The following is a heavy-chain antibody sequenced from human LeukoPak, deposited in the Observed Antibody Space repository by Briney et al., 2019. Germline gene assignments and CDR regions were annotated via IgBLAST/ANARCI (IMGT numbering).Heavy chain of an antibody. CDR2: INPSSDST. V-gene: IGHV1-46*01. CDR3: AREWMFIGNLGYAFHI. CDR1: GYTFTSYY. D-gene: IGHD4-23*01. Sequence: GASVKVSCKASGYTFTSYYIHWVRQAPGQGLEWMGVINPSSDSTTYAQKFQGRLTITRDTSTSTVYMELSSLRSEDTAMYYCAREWMFIGNLGYAFHIWGQGTMVTVSS. J-gene: IGHJ3*02.